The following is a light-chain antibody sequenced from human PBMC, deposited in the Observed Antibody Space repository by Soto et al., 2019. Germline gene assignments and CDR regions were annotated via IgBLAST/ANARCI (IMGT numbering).Light chain of an antibody. CDR3: SSHTSSSTLV. J-gene: IGLJ3*02. CDR1: SSDVGGYNY. CDR2: EVS. Sequence: QSVLTQPAPVSGSPGQSITISCTGTSSDVGGYNYVSWYQQHPGKAPKLMIYEVSNRPSGVSNRFSGSKSGNTASLTISGLQAEDEADYYCSSHTSSSTLVFGGGTQLTVL. V-gene: IGLV2-14*01.